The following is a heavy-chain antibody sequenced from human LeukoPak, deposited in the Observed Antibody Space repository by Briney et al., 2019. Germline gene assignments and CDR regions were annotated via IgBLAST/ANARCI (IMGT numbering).Heavy chain of an antibody. Sequence: GGSLRLSCAASGFTFSDYDMHWVRQATGKGLEWVSAIGTAGDTYYTGSVKGRFTISREKSKNSLYLQMNSLRAGDTAVYYCARVAKERVGGVYYFDYWGQGTLVTVSS. CDR2: IGTAGDT. J-gene: IGHJ4*02. CDR1: GFTFSDYD. CDR3: ARVAKERVGGVYYFDY. V-gene: IGHV3-13*01. D-gene: IGHD1-1*01.